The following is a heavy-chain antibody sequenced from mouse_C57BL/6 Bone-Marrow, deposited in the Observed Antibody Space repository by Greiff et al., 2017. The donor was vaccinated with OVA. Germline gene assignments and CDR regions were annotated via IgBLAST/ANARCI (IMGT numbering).Heavy chain of an antibody. CDR3: TTSYYYGSMDY. CDR1: GFNIKDDY. CDR2: IDPENGDT. V-gene: IGHV14-4*01. D-gene: IGHD1-1*01. J-gene: IGHJ4*01. Sequence: EVQLVESGAELVRPGASVKLSCTASGFNIKDDYMHWVKQRPEQGLEWIGWIDPENGDTEYASKFQGKATITADTSSNTAYLQLSSLTSEDTAVYYCTTSYYYGSMDYWGQGTSVTVSS.